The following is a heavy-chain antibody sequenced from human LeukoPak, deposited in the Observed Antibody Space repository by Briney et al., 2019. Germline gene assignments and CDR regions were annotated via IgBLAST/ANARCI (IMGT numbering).Heavy chain of an antibody. V-gene: IGHV3-23*01. CDR2: ISGSGGNT. CDR3: AKGLTRGGGFDY. J-gene: IGHJ4*02. Sequence: PGGALRLSCAASGFTFSSCAMSWVRHAPGKGLEWVSAISGSGGNTYYADSVKGRFTISRDNSKNRMYLQMNRLRGEYTAVYSSAKGLTRGGGFDYWGQGTLVTVSS. D-gene: IGHD2-2*01. CDR1: GFTFSSCA.